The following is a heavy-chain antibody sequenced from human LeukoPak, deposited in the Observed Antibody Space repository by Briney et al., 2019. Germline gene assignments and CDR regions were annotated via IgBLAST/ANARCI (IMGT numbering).Heavy chain of an antibody. V-gene: IGHV3-7*01. Sequence: GGSLRLSCAASGFTFSSYWMSWVRQAPGKGLEWVANIKQDGSEKYYVDSVKGRFTISRDNAKNSLYLQMNSLRAEDTAVCYCARERSYYYDSSGYTWGQGTLVTVSS. CDR1: GFTFSSYW. D-gene: IGHD3-22*01. J-gene: IGHJ5*02. CDR3: ARERSYYYDSSGYT. CDR2: IKQDGSEK.